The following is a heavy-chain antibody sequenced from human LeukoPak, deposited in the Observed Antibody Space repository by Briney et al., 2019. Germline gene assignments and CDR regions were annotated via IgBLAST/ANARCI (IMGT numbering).Heavy chain of an antibody. V-gene: IGHV1-2*02. CDR3: ARSDPPGYYYYYYMNV. J-gene: IGHJ6*03. CDR2: INPNTGDT. D-gene: IGHD2-21*01. CDR1: GYTFSDYY. Sequence: GASVKVSCKASGYTFSDYYMHWVRQAPGQGLEWMGWINPNTGDTNYAQKFQGRVTVTRDTSISTAYMELSRLISDDTAVYYCARSDPPGYYYYYYMNVWGKGTTVTVSS.